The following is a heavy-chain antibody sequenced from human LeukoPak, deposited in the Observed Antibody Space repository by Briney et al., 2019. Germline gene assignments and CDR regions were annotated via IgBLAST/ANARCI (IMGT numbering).Heavy chain of an antibody. CDR2: FDPEDGET. V-gene: IGHV1-24*01. Sequence: RASVKVSCKVSRYTLTELSMHWVRQAPGKGLEWMGGFDPEDGETIYAQKFQGRVTMTEDTFTDTAYMELSSLRSEDTAVYYCATALRDSSGYYYYFDYWGQGTLVTVSS. CDR3: ATALRDSSGYYYYFDY. J-gene: IGHJ4*02. CDR1: RYTLTELS. D-gene: IGHD3-22*01.